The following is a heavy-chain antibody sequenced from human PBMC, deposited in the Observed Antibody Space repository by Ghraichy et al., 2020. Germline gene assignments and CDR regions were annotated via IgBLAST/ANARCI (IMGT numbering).Heavy chain of an antibody. CDR3: ASGIFGAYGMDV. J-gene: IGHJ6*02. V-gene: IGHV3-48*03. Sequence: AGSLRLSCAASGFTFSSYEMNWVRQAPGKGLEWVSYISSSGSTIYYADSVKGRFTISRDNAKNSLYLQMNSLRAEDTAVYYCASGIFGAYGMDVWGQGTTVTVSS. D-gene: IGHD3-3*01. CDR1: GFTFSSYE. CDR2: ISSSGSTI.